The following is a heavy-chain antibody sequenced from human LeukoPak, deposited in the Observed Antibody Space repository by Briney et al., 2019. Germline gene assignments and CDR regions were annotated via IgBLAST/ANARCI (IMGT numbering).Heavy chain of an antibody. Sequence: SETLSLTCTASGGSISSYYWSWIRQPPGKGLEWIGYIYYSGSTNYNPSLKSRVTISVDTSKNQFSLKLSSVTAADTAVYYYARDRSMAAAYDAFDIWGQGTMVTVSS. CDR1: GGSISSYY. CDR3: ARDRSMAAAYDAFDI. CDR2: IYYSGST. D-gene: IGHD6-13*01. V-gene: IGHV4-59*01. J-gene: IGHJ3*02.